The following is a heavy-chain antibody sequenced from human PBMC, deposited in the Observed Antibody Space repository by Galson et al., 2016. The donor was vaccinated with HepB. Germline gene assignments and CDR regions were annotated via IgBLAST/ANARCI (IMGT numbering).Heavy chain of an antibody. CDR2: IYRSGSA. Sequence: SETLSLTCAVSGYSISSNYYWGWIRQPPRKGLEWIGSIYRSGSAYYNPSLKSRVNLSVDTSKNQFSLRLRSVTAADTAVYYCATFPGAADNWGQGTLVTVSS. D-gene: IGHD6-13*01. J-gene: IGHJ4*02. CDR3: ATFPGAADN. CDR1: GYSISSNYY. V-gene: IGHV4-38-2*01.